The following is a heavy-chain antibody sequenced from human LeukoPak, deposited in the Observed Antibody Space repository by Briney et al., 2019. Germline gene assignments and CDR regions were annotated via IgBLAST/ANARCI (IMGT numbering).Heavy chain of an antibody. D-gene: IGHD2-2*02. Sequence: GGSLRLSCATSGFTFSSYAFHWVRQAPGKGLEWVATMSFDVNNKYYADSVGGRFTISRDNSKNTLYLQMNSLRAEDTAVYSCARGFCTSTSCYIDYWGQGTLVTVSS. V-gene: IGHV3-30*04. CDR1: GFTFSSYA. J-gene: IGHJ4*02. CDR2: MSFDVNNK. CDR3: ARGFCTSTSCYIDY.